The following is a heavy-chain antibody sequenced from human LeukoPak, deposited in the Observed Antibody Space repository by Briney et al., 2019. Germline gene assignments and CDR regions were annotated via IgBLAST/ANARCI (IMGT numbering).Heavy chain of an antibody. CDR3: ARGAYTYYYDSSLEGFDY. V-gene: IGHV1-2*02. Sequence: ASVKVSYKASGYTFTGYYMHWVRQAPGQGLEWMGWINPNSDGTNYAQKFQGRVTMTRDTSISTAYMELSRLRSDDTAVYYCARGAYTYYYDSSLEGFDYWGQGTLVTVSS. J-gene: IGHJ4*02. CDR2: INPNSDGT. CDR1: GYTFTGYY. D-gene: IGHD3-22*01.